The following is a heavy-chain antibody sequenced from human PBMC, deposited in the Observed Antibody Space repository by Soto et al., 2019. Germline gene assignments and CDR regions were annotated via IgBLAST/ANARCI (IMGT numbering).Heavy chain of an antibody. D-gene: IGHD6-6*01. CDR1: GYRFTNYW. V-gene: IGHV5-51*01. CDR3: ARTFEYSSSSRDYYGMDV. J-gene: IGHJ6*02. Sequence: GESLKISCKGSGYRFTNYWIGWVRQRPGKGLEWMGIIYPGDSDTRYSPSFQGQVTISADKSISTAYLQWSSLKASDTAMYYCARTFEYSSSSRDYYGMDVWGQGTTVTVSS. CDR2: IYPGDSDT.